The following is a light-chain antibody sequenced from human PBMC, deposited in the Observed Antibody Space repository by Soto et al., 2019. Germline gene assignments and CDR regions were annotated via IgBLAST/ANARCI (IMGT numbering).Light chain of an antibody. CDR1: SSDVGGSNY. CDR2: EVS. CDR3: SSYTSSSTV. J-gene: IGLJ1*01. Sequence: QSVLTQPASVSGSPGQSITISCTGTSSDVGGSNYVSWYQQHPGKAPKLMIYEVSNWPSGVSNRFSGSKSGNTASLTISGLQAEDEADYYCSSYTSSSTVFGTGTKLTVL. V-gene: IGLV2-14*01.